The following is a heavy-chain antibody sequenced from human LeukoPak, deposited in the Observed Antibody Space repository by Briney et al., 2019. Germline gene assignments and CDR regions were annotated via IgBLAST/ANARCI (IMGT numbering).Heavy chain of an antibody. D-gene: IGHD6-6*01. CDR1: GGSISSSY. V-gene: IGHV4-59*01. J-gene: IGHJ6*04. CDR3: ARDGSGSSADV. Sequence: PSETLSLTCTVSGGSISSSYWSWIRQPPGKGLEWIGYIYHSGNTNYNPSLKSRVAMSIDTSKNQFSLKLTSVTAADTDLYYCARDGSGSSADVWGKGTTVTVSS. CDR2: IYHSGNT.